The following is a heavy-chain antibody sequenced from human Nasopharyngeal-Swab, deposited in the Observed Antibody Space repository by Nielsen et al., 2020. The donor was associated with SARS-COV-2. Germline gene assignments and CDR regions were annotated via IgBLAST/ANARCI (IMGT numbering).Heavy chain of an antibody. Sequence: SETLSLTCTVSGGSISSSSYYWGWIRQPPGKGLEWIGSTYYSGSTYYNPSLKSRVTISVDTSKNQFSLKLSSVTAADTAVYYCARHLRDGVVVAAPYYFDYWGQGTLVTVSS. CDR3: ARHLRDGVVVAAPYYFDY. CDR1: GGSISSSSYY. V-gene: IGHV4-39*01. D-gene: IGHD2-15*01. CDR2: TYYSGST. J-gene: IGHJ4*02.